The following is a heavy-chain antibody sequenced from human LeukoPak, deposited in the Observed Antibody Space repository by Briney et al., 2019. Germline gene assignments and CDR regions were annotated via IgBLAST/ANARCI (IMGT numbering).Heavy chain of an antibody. D-gene: IGHD3-22*01. V-gene: IGHV3-11*01. CDR3: ARAVKYFYDSSGPSLDY. Sequence: GGSLRLSCAASGFTLSDYYMSWIRQAPGKGLECVSYISNTGSTTHYADSVKGRFTVSRDNAKNSLYLQMNSLRAEDTAVYYCARAVKYFYDSSGPSLDYWGQGTLTAVSS. CDR1: GFTLSDYY. J-gene: IGHJ4*02. CDR2: ISNTGSTT.